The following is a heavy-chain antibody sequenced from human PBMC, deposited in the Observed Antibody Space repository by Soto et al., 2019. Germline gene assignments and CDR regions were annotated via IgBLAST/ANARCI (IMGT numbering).Heavy chain of an antibody. CDR3: ARRYGDYFDF. Sequence: PSETLSLTCTVSGCTISSYYWSWIRQPPGKGLEWIGYIYYSGGTNYNPSLKSRVTISVATSKNQFSLKLSSVTAADTAVYYCARRYGDYFDFWGQGTLVTVSS. CDR1: GCTISSYY. V-gene: IGHV4-59*08. D-gene: IGHD4-17*01. J-gene: IGHJ4*02. CDR2: IYYSGGT.